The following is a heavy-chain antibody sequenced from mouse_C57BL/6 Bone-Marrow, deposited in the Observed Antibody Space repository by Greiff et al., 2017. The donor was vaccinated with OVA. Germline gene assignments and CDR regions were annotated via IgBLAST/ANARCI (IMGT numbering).Heavy chain of an antibody. D-gene: IGHD2-5*01. V-gene: IGHV1-76*01. CDR2: IYPGSGNT. J-gene: IGHJ3*01. CDR3: ARYYSNYRAY. Sequence: VQLQQSGAELVRPGASVKLSCKASGYTFTDYYINWVKQRPGQGLEWIARIYPGSGNTYYNEKFKGKATLTAEKSSSTAYMQRSSLTSEDSAVYFCARYYSNYRAYWGQGTLVTVSA. CDR1: GYTFTDYY.